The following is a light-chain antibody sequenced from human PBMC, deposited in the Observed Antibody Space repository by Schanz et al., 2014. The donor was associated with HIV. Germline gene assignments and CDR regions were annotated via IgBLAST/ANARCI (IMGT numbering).Light chain of an antibody. Sequence: EVVMTQSPATLSVSPGERATLSCRASQTVNIHLAWYQQKPGQAPRLLIYGASSRATGIPDRFSGSGSGTDFTLTISRLEPEDFAVYYCQQYGSSPLTFGGGTKVEIK. V-gene: IGKV3-20*01. J-gene: IGKJ4*01. CDR1: QTVNIH. CDR3: QQYGSSPLT. CDR2: GAS.